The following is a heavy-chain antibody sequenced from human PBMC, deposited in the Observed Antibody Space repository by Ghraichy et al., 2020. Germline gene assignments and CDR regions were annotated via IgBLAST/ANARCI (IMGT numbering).Heavy chain of an antibody. CDR3: ARDLLAHAFDI. Sequence: GSLRLSCAASGFTFSSYSMNWVRQAPGKGLEWVSSISSSSSYIYYADSVKGRFTISRDNAKNSLYLQMNSLRAEDTAVYYCARDLLAHAFDIWGQGTMVTVSS. CDR1: GFTFSSYS. CDR2: ISSSSSYI. J-gene: IGHJ3*02. V-gene: IGHV3-21*01.